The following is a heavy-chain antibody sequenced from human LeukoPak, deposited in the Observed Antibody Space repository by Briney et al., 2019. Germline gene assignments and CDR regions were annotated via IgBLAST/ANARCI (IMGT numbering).Heavy chain of an antibody. D-gene: IGHD2-15*01. CDR1: GGSISSYY. CDR3: ARSYCSGGSCYYYYGMDV. V-gene: IGHV4-59*01. CDR2: IYYSGST. J-gene: IGHJ6*04. Sequence: SETLSLTCTVSGGSISSYYWSWIRQPPGKGLEWIGYIYYSGSTNYNPSLKCRVTISVDTSKNQFSLKLSSVTAADTAVYYCARSYCSGGSCYYYYGMDVWGKGTTVTVSS.